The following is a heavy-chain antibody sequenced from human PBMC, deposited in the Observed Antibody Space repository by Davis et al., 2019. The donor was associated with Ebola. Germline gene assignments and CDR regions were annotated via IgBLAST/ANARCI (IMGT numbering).Heavy chain of an antibody. CDR1: GGTFSSYA. V-gene: IGHV1-69*06. Sequence: SVKVSCKASGGTFSSYAISWVRQAPGQGLEWMGGIIPIFGTANYAQKFQGRVTITADKSTSTAYMELLSLRSEDTAVYYCARLWHSNYDYWGQGTLVTVSS. J-gene: IGHJ4*01. D-gene: IGHD4-11*01. CDR2: IIPIFGTA. CDR3: ARLWHSNYDY.